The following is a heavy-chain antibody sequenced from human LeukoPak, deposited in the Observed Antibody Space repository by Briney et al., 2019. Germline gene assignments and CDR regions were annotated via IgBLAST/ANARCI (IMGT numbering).Heavy chain of an antibody. CDR2: IYYSGST. D-gene: IGHD6-13*01. CDR3: ATSFIATAVDQWDY. V-gene: IGHV4-39*07. CDR1: GGSISSSTYY. J-gene: IGHJ4*02. Sequence: SETLSLTCTVSGGSISSSTYYWGWIRQPPGKGLEWIGNIYYSGSTYYNPSLKSRVTISVDTSKNQFSLKLSSVTAADTAVYYCATSFIATAVDQWDYWGQGTLVTVSS.